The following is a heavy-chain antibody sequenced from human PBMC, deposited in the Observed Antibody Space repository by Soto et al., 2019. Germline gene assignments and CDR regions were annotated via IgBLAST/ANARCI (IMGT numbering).Heavy chain of an antibody. CDR1: GFTFSSYW. J-gene: IGHJ6*02. V-gene: IGHV3-74*03. CDR3: ARVPATNYCSGGRCTVYYYGLDV. D-gene: IGHD2-15*01. Sequence: DVQVVESGGGLVQPGGSLRLSCAASGFTFSSYWMQWVRQAPGKGLVWVSRIDRDGDNITYADSVKGRFTVSRDNAKNTLYLQLSNLRAEDTGVYFCARVPATNYCSGGRCTVYYYGLDVWGQGTTVIVSS. CDR2: IDRDGDNI.